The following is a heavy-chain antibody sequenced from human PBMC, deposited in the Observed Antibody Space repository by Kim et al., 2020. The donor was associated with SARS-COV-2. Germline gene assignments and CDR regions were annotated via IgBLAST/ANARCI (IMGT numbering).Heavy chain of an antibody. Sequence: GGSLRLSCTASGFTFSIYSMNWVRQAPGKGLEWLSSISSSSSYIKYADSVKGRFTISRDNAKNSLYLQMNSLGAEDTAVFYCARGDYCPRGVCQSHGMDVWGQGTTVTVSS. CDR2: ISSSSSYI. J-gene: IGHJ6*02. CDR3: ARGDYCPRGVCQSHGMDV. D-gene: IGHD2-8*02. V-gene: IGHV3-21*01. CDR1: GFTFSIYS.